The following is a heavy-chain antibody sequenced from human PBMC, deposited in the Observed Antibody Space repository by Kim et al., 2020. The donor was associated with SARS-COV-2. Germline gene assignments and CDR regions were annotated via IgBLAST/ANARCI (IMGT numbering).Heavy chain of an antibody. D-gene: IGHD2-15*01. CDR1: GFTFSSYA. J-gene: IGHJ4*01. Sequence: GGSLRLSCAASGFTFSSYAMHWVRQAPGKGLEWVAVISYDGSSTYYADSVKGRFTISRDNSKNTLFLQMNSLSAEDTAVYYCARGRGTLYVVYYFDYWG. V-gene: IGHV3-30*04. CDR3: ARGRGTLYVVYYFDY. CDR2: ISYDGSST.